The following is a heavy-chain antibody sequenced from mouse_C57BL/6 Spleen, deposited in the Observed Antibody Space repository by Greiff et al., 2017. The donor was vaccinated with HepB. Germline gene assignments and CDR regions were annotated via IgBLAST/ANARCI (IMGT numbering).Heavy chain of an antibody. Sequence: EVQGVESGGGLVQPGGSLSLSCAASGFTFTDYYMSWVRQPPGKALEWLGFIRNKANGYTTEYSASLKGRFTISRDNSQSILDLQMNALRAEDSATYDCARYRYDYDEGSYAMGYWGQGTAVTVAS. CDR2: IRNKANGYTT. CDR1: GFTFTDYY. J-gene: IGHJ4*01. CDR3: ARYRYDYDEGSYAMGY. V-gene: IGHV7-3*01. D-gene: IGHD2-4*01.